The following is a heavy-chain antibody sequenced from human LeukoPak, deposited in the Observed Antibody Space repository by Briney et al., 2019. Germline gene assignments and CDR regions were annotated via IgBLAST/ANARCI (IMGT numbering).Heavy chain of an antibody. Sequence: SETLSLTCAVYGESFSGYYWSWIRQPPGKGLEWIGEINHSGSTNYNPSLKSRVTISVDTSKNQFSLKLSSVTAADTAVYYCARWNVSYDSSGYYVDYWGQGTLVTVSS. CDR2: INHSGST. CDR3: ARWNVSYDSSGYYVDY. D-gene: IGHD3-22*01. J-gene: IGHJ4*02. V-gene: IGHV4-34*01. CDR1: GESFSGYY.